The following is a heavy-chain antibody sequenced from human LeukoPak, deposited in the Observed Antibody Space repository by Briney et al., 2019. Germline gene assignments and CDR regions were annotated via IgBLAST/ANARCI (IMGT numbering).Heavy chain of an antibody. J-gene: IGHJ3*01. CDR1: GLTFNDYG. V-gene: IGHV3-9*01. CDR2: INWNTGSI. CDR3: AKDTRAIVGGIHNSFDV. D-gene: IGHD1-26*01. Sequence: GGSLRLSCAASGLTFNDYGMSWVRQAPGKGLEWVSGINWNTGSIDYADSVKGRFTISRDNAKNSLYLQMNSLRSEDTALYYCAKDTRAIVGGIHNSFDVWGQGTMVTVSS.